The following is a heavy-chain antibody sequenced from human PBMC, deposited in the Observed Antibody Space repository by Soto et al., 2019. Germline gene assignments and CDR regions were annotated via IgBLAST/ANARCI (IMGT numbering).Heavy chain of an antibody. D-gene: IGHD2-15*01. CDR2: INAGTGNT. Sequence: QVQLVQSGAEVKKPGASVKVSCKASGYIFTTYAMHWVRQAPGQRLEWMGWINAGTGNTKYSQKFQGRVTITRDTSASTTYMELSSLRSEDTAVYYCATNAKRAARNYFDNWGQGTLVTVSS. CDR1: GYIFTTYA. CDR3: ATNAKRAARNYFDN. V-gene: IGHV1-3*01. J-gene: IGHJ4*02.